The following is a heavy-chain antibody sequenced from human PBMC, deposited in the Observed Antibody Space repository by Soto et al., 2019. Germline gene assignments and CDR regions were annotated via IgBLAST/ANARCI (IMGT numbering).Heavy chain of an antibody. Sequence: DVQLVESGGGLIQPGEYLRLSCVAFGLTVSGTKYVAWVRQAPGKGLEWVSALYDVFGSFYADSVKGRFTTSSDRSRSTVYLQMNDLRRDDTAVYYCASWREREHAFDVWGQGTAVIVSP. V-gene: IGHV3-53*01. CDR1: GLTVSGTKY. J-gene: IGHJ3*01. CDR3: ASWREREHAFDV. D-gene: IGHD1-1*01. CDR2: LYDVFGS.